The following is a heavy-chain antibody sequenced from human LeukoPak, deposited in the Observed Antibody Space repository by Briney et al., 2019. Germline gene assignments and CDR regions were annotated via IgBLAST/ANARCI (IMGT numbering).Heavy chain of an antibody. CDR2: ISAYNGNT. D-gene: IGHD1-26*01. Sequence: ASVKVSCKASGYTFTSYGISWVRQAPGQGLEWMGWISAYNGNTNYAQKLQGRVTMTTDTSTSTAYMELRSLRSDDTAVYYCARVTDSGSYTFGFDYWGQGTLDTVSS. CDR3: ARVTDSGSYTFGFDY. CDR1: GYTFTSYG. J-gene: IGHJ4*02. V-gene: IGHV1-18*01.